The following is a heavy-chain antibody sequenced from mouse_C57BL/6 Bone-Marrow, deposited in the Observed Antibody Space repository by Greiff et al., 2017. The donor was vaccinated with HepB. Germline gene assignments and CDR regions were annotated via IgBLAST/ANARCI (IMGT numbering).Heavy chain of an antibody. CDR1: GFNIKNTY. V-gene: IGHV14-3*01. CDR2: IDPANGNT. J-gene: IGHJ1*03. Sequence: VQLQQSVAELVRPGASVKLSCTASGFNIKNTYMHWVKQRPEQGLEWIGRIDPANGNTKYAPKFQGKATITADTSSNTAYLQLSSLTSEDTAIFYGDSAGGRGWYCDVWGTGTTVPVSS. CDR3: DSAGGRGWYCDV.